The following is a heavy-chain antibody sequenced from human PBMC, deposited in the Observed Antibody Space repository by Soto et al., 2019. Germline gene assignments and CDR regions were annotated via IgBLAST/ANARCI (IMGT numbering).Heavy chain of an antibody. D-gene: IGHD2-2*01. Sequence: QVQLQESGPGLVKPSQTLSLTCTVSGGSISSSSYYWSWIRQHPGKGLEWIGYIYYSGSSYYNPSLKSRIATSVDTSNTQFSLRLNSVTAADPAVYYCARGVRHCSASCYLEWFDSWGQGTLVTVS. CDR1: GGSISSSSYY. CDR2: IYYSGSS. CDR3: ARGVRHCSASCYLEWFDS. V-gene: IGHV4-31*03. J-gene: IGHJ5*01.